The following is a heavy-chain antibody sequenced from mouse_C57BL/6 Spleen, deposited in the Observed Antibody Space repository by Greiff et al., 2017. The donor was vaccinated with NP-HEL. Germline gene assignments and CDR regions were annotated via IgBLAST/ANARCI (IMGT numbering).Heavy chain of an antibody. CDR3: ARSLYDYDPAWFAY. CDR2: IYPGSGST. J-gene: IGHJ3*01. Sequence: VKLQQPGAELVKPGASVKMSCKASGYTFTSYWITWVKQRPGQGLEWIGDIYPGSGSTNYNEKFKSKATLTVDTSSSTAYMQLSSLTSEDSAVYYCARSLYDYDPAWFAYWGQGTLVTVSA. CDR1: GYTFTSYW. D-gene: IGHD2-4*01. V-gene: IGHV1-55*01.